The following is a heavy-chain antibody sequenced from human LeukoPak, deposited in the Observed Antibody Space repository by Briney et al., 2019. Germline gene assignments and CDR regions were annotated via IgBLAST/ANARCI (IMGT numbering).Heavy chain of an antibody. CDR3: ARDSALWFGEIHWLGP. D-gene: IGHD3-10*01. CDR1: GFTFSSYG. CDR2: IWYDGSNK. V-gene: IGHV3-33*01. J-gene: IGHJ5*02. Sequence: GGSLRLSCAASGFTFSSYGMPWVRQAPGKGLEWVAGIWYDGSNKYYADSVKGRFTISRDNSKNTLYLQMNSLRAEDTAVYYCARDSALWFGEIHWLGPWGQGTLVTVSS.